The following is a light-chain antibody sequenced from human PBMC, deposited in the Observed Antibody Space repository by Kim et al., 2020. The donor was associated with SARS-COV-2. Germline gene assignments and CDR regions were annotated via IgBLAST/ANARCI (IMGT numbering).Light chain of an antibody. V-gene: IGLV3-21*04. Sequence: APGKTARITFGGNNIGSKSVHWYQQKPGQAPVLVIYYDSDRPSGIPERFSGSNSGNTATLTISRVEAGDEADYYCQVWDSSSDLGVFGGGTKVTVL. CDR2: YDS. CDR1: NIGSKS. CDR3: QVWDSSSDLGV. J-gene: IGLJ2*01.